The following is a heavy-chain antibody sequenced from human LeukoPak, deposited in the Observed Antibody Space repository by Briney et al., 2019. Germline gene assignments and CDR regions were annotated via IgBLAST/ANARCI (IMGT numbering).Heavy chain of an antibody. CDR1: GGTFSSYA. CDR2: IIPIFGTA. J-gene: IGHJ3*02. V-gene: IGHV1-69*13. CDR3: ATVNTGYLDAFDI. D-gene: IGHD6-13*01. Sequence: GASVKVSCKASGGTFSSYAISWVRQAPGQGLEWMGGIIPIFGTANYAQKFQGRVTITADESTSTAYMELSSLRSEDTAVYYCATVNTGYLDAFDIWGQGTMVTVSS.